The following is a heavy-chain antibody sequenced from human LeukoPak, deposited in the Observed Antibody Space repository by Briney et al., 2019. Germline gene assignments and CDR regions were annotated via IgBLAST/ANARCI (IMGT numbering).Heavy chain of an antibody. J-gene: IGHJ4*02. Sequence: GASVKVSCKVSGTYSLNELSMHWVRQAPGKGLEWMGGFDPEDGESIYAQKFQGRVTMTEDTSTDTAYMELSSLRSEDTAFYYCATEDIVGALHYWGQGTLVTVSS. CDR1: GTYSLNELS. CDR2: FDPEDGES. D-gene: IGHD1-26*01. V-gene: IGHV1-24*01. CDR3: ATEDIVGALHY.